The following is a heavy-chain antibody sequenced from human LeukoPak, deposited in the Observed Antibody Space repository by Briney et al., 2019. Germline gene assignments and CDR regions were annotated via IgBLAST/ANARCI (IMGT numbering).Heavy chain of an antibody. CDR1: GFTFSSYW. CDR2: INSDGSTT. Sequence: PGGSLRLSCGASGFTFSSYWMHWVRQAPGKGLVWISRINSDGSTTSYADSVKGRFTISRDNAKSTLYLQMNSLRAEDTAVYYCARGNYYGQDYWGQGTLVTVSS. V-gene: IGHV3-74*01. J-gene: IGHJ4*02. D-gene: IGHD3-10*01. CDR3: ARGNYYGQDY.